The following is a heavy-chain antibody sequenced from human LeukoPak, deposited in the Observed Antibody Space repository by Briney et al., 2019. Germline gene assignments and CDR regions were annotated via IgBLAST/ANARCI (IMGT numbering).Heavy chain of an antibody. V-gene: IGHV1-69*13. Sequence: SVKVSCKASGSTFSSYAISWVRQAPGQGLEWMGGIIPIFGTANYAQKFQGRVTITADESTSTAYMELSSLRSEDTAVYYCAISAGSYPGWVPWGQGTLVTVSS. J-gene: IGHJ5*02. CDR2: IIPIFGTA. CDR1: GSTFSSYA. CDR3: AISAGSYPGWVP. D-gene: IGHD3-10*01.